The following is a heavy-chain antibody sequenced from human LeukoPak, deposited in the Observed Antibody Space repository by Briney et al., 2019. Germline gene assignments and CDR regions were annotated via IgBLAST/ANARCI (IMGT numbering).Heavy chain of an antibody. CDR1: GGTFSSYA. J-gene: IGHJ4*02. D-gene: IGHD6-19*01. Sequence: GASVKVSCKASGGTFSSYAISWVRQAPGQGLEWVGRIIPILGIANYAQKFQGRVTMTTDTSTSTAYMELRSLRSDDTAVYYCARVEQWLVQGDVDYWGQGTLVTVSS. CDR3: ARVEQWLVQGDVDY. CDR2: IIPILGIA. V-gene: IGHV1-69*04.